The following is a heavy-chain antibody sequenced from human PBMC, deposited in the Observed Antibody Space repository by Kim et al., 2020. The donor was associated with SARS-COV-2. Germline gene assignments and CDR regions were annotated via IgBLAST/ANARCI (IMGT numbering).Heavy chain of an antibody. CDR1: GFTFSSYA. CDR3: AKVRYSSGWSLGYFDY. V-gene: IGHV3-23*01. D-gene: IGHD6-19*01. CDR2: ISGSGGST. Sequence: GGSLRLSCAASGFTFSSYAMSWVRQAPGKGLEWVSAISGSGGSTYYADSVKGRFTISRDNSKNTLYLQMNSLRAEDTAVYYCAKVRYSSGWSLGYFDYWGQGTLVTVSS. J-gene: IGHJ4*02.